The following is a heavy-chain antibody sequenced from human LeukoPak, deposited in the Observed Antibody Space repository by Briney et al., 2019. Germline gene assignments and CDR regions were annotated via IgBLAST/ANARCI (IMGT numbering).Heavy chain of an antibody. CDR2: VNNDGSST. D-gene: IGHD5/OR15-5a*01. J-gene: IGHJ4*02. Sequence: PGGSLRLSCAASGFTFSNYAMSWVRQAPGKGLVWVSRVNNDGSSTTYADSVKGRFTISRDNAKNTLYLQMNSLRAEDTAVYYCAKGGLRVTDYWGQGTLVTVSS. CDR1: GFTFSNYA. V-gene: IGHV3-74*03. CDR3: AKGGLRVTDY.